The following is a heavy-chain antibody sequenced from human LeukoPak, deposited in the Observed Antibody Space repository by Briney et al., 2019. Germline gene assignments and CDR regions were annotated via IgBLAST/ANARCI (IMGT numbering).Heavy chain of an antibody. V-gene: IGHV3-66*01. CDR2: IYSGGGST. Sequence: PGGSLRLSCAASGFTFSSYWMSWVRQAPGKGLEWVSVIYSGGGSTFYADSVKGRFTFSRDNSKNTLFLQMNSLRAEDTAVYYCATDEGDSGGLDYWGQGTLVTVSS. CDR3: ATDEGDSGGLDY. CDR1: GFTFSSYW. J-gene: IGHJ4*02. D-gene: IGHD2-21*02.